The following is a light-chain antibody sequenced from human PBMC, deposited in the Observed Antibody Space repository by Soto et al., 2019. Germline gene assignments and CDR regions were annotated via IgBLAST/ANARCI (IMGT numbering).Light chain of an antibody. CDR2: TGS. J-gene: IGKJ5*01. CDR3: QQAASFPIT. Sequence: DIQMTQSPSSLSASVGDRVTITCRASQGIKNWLAWYQQKPGKAPNXLIYTGSSLQSGVPSRSSGSGSGTDFTLTINSLQPEDVATYYCQQAASFPITLGQGTRLEIK. CDR1: QGIKNW. V-gene: IGKV1-12*01.